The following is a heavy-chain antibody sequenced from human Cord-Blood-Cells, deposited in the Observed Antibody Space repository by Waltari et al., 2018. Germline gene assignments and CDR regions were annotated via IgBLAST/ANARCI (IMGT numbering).Heavy chain of an antibody. J-gene: IGHJ6*02. D-gene: IGHD6-19*01. CDR3: WVSGLAVAGIGLGVYYYGMDV. CDR1: GYSISSGYY. CDR2: IYHSGST. V-gene: IGHV4-38-2*01. Sequence: QVQLQESGPGLVKPSETLSLTCAVSGYSISSGYYWGWIRQPPGKGLEWIGSIYHSGSTYYNPSLKSRVTISVDTSKNQFSLKLSSVTAADTAVYYCWVSGLAVAGIGLGVYYYGMDVWGQGTTVTVSS.